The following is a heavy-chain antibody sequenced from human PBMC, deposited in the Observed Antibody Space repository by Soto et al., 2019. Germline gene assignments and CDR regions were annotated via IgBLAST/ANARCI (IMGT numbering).Heavy chain of an antibody. V-gene: IGHV4-31*03. CDR1: GDSIISGGYY. J-gene: IGHJ4*02. D-gene: IGHD3-3*01. CDR2: IYYSGST. CDR3: ARMYDFWSGPFFDY. Sequence: SETLSLTCTVSGDSIISGGYYWSWIRQHPGKGLEWIGYIYYSGSTYYNPSLKSRLTISLDTSKNHFSLKLNSVTAADTAVYYCARMYDFWSGPFFDYWGQGTLVTVSS.